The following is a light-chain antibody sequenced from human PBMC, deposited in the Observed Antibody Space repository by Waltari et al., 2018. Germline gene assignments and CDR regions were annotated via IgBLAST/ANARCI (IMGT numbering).Light chain of an antibody. CDR3: QQTFSAPLT. Sequence: IQMTQSPSSLSASIGARVIITCRASQNIENYLNWYQQKPGKAPKLLVYAASTLQFDIPSRFTGSASGTDFTLTISSLQSEDFATYYCQQTFSAPLTFGGGTKLEI. CDR1: QNIENY. CDR2: AAS. J-gene: IGKJ4*01. V-gene: IGKV1-39*01.